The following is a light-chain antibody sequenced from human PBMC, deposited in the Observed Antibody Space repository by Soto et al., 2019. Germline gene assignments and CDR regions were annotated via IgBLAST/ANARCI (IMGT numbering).Light chain of an antibody. CDR2: VAY. CDR3: QKYHRWRS. Sequence: EIGLTQSPVTLSVSTGESATLSCRASQSVSTNLAWYQQKPCQAPRLLIYVAYTRATAVPDRFSGSGSGTDFTLTISSLQYEDCAVYYCQKYHRWRSFGQGTKVE. CDR1: QSVSTN. V-gene: IGKV3-15*01. J-gene: IGKJ1*01.